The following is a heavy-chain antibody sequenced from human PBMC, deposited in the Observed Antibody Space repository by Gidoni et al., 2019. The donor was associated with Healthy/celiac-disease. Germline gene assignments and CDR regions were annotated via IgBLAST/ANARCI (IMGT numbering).Heavy chain of an antibody. CDR2: ISYDGSNK. Sequence: QVQLVESGGGVVQPGRSLRLSCAASGFTFSSYAMHWVRQAPGKGLGWGAVISYDGSNKYYADSVKGRFTISRDNSKNTLYLQMNSLRAEDTAVYYCAKDGQGFDYGDYSGWFDPWGQGTLVTVSS. V-gene: IGHV3-30*04. CDR3: AKDGQGFDYGDYSGWFDP. J-gene: IGHJ5*02. D-gene: IGHD4-17*01. CDR1: GFTFSSYA.